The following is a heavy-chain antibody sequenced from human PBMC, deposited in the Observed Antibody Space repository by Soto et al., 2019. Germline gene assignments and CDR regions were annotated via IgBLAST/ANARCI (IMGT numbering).Heavy chain of an antibody. CDR3: ARGGAPGAGDY. V-gene: IGHV3-7*02. CDR2: IKEDGSEK. CDR1: GFSFSSYW. D-gene: IGHD6-13*01. J-gene: IGHJ4*02. Sequence: EVQLVESGGGLVQPGGSLRLSCGASGFSFSSYWMSWVRQAPGKGLEWVANIKEDGSEKYYVDSVKGRFTVSRDNAKNSLYLQMKSLRAEDTAVYYCARGGAPGAGDYWGQGTLVTVSS.